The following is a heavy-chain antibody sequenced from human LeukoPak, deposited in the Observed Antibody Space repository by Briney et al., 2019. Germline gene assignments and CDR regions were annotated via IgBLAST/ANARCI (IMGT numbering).Heavy chain of an antibody. CDR1: GGSFSGYY. J-gene: IGHJ4*02. Sequence: PSETLSLTCAVYGGSFSGYYWSWIRQPPGKGLEWIGEINHSGSTNYNPSLKSRVTISVDTSKNQFSLKLSSVTAADTAVYYCARDGGLVSHWGQGTLVTVSS. CDR2: INHSGST. V-gene: IGHV4-34*01. D-gene: IGHD2-15*01. CDR3: ARDGGLVSH.